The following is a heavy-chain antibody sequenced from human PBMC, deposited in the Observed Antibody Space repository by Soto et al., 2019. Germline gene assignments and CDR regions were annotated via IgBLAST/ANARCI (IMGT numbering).Heavy chain of an antibody. D-gene: IGHD6-13*01. CDR2: IFSSEHF. J-gene: IGHJ5*02. Sequence: PSETLSLTCVGVSFGTYYWSWIRQPPGKGLEWLGYIFSSEHFKYNPSLKSRVTISVDTSKNQFSLKLSSVTAADTAVYYCARERPDGSRLDPWGQGTLVTVSS. CDR3: ARERPDGSRLDP. CDR1: VSFGTYY. V-gene: IGHV4-4*08.